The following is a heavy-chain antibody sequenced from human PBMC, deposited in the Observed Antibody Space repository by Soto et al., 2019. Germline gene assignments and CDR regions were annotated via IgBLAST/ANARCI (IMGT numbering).Heavy chain of an antibody. CDR3: AHHVAGNFDY. J-gene: IGHJ4*02. Sequence: QITLKESGPTLVKPTQTLTLTCTLSGFSLSTSGVGVGWIRQPPGQALEWLALIYWDDDERYSPSLKSRLTITKDTSKIQVVLTMTNMDPVDTAPYYCAHHVAGNFDYWGQGSLVTVSS. CDR1: GFSLSTSGVG. V-gene: IGHV2-5*02. CDR2: IYWDDDE. D-gene: IGHD3-10*02.